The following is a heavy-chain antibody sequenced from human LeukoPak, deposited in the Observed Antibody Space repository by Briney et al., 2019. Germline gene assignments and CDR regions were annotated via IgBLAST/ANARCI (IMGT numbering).Heavy chain of an antibody. Sequence: PSETLSLTCAVYGGSFSGYYWSWVRQPPGKGLEWIGEINHSGSTNSNPSLKSRVTISVDTSKNQFSLKLSSVTAADTAVYYCAREKSSGGSCYIDYWGQGTLVTVSS. CDR2: INHSGST. D-gene: IGHD2-15*01. CDR3: AREKSSGGSCYIDY. J-gene: IGHJ4*02. V-gene: IGHV4-34*01. CDR1: GGSFSGYY.